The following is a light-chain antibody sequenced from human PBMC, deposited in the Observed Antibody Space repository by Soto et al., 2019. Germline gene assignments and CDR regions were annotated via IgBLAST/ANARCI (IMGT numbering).Light chain of an antibody. V-gene: IGKV4-1*01. J-gene: IGKJ2*01. CDR3: QQHYSSPQS. CDR2: WAA. Sequence: DIVMTQSPDSLAVSLGERATINCKSSQSVLYSSNNKNYLAWYQQKPGQPPKLLIYWAATREAGVPDRRSGSGSGTDFIPTISSRLAEDVSVYYCQQHYSSPQSFGQGTKLEIK. CDR1: QSVLYSSNNKNY.